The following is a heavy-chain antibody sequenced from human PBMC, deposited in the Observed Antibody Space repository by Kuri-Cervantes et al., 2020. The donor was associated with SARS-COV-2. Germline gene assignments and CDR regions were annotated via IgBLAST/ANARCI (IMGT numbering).Heavy chain of an antibody. V-gene: IGHV3-30-3*01. Sequence: LSLTCAASGFTFSSYAMHWVRQAPGKGLEWVAVISYDGSNKYYADSVKGRFTISRDNSKNTLYLQMNGLRAEDTAVYYCAKDVVSKKFSGWYYFDYWGQGTLVTVSS. CDR1: GFTFSSYA. CDR2: ISYDGSNK. D-gene: IGHD6-19*01. CDR3: AKDVVSKKFSGWYYFDY. J-gene: IGHJ4*02.